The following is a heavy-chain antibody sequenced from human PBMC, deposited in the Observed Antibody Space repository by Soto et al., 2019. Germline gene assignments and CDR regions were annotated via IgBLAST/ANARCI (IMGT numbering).Heavy chain of an antibody. CDR2: INHSGST. D-gene: IGHD3-3*01. CDR3: ARGGKILAVVIMRSGSFDL. V-gene: IGHV4-34*01. Sequence: CAGYGGSFIGYYWSWIRQPPGKGVEWVGEINHSGSTNYNPSLKSRVTITVDTYKNQFSLKLSTVTAADTDVYYYARGGKILAVVIMRSGSFDLWGQGTLVTVSS. J-gene: IGHJ4*01. CDR1: GGSFIGYY.